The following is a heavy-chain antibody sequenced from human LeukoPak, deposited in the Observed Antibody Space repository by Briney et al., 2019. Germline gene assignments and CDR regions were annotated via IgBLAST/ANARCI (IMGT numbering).Heavy chain of an antibody. CDR2: INHSGST. V-gene: IGHV4-34*01. J-gene: IGHJ5*02. CDR3: ARLSAMGITMIVVRRNWFDP. D-gene: IGHD3-22*01. CDR1: GGSFSGYY. Sequence: SETLSLTCAVYGGSFSGYYWSWIRQPPGKGLEWIGEINHSGSTNYNPSLKSRVTISVDTSKNQFSLKLSSVTAADTAVYYCARLSAMGITMIVVRRNWFDPWGQGTLVTVSS.